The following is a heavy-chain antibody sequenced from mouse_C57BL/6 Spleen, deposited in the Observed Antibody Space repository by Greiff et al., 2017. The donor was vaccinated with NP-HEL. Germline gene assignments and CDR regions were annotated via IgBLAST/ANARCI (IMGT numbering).Heavy chain of an antibody. D-gene: IGHD1-1*01. J-gene: IGHJ1*03. Sequence: EVQGVESGGGLVKPGGSLKHSCAASGFTFSDYGMHWVRQAPEKGLEWVAYISSGSSTIYYADTVKGRFTISRDNAKNTLFLQMTSLRSEDTAMYYCARPFVTTVVDWYFDVWGTGTTVTVSS. V-gene: IGHV5-17*01. CDR1: GFTFSDYG. CDR2: ISSGSSTI. CDR3: ARPFVTTVVDWYFDV.